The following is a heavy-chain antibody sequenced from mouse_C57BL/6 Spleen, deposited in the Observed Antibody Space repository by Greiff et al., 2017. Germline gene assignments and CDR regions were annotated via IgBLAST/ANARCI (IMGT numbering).Heavy chain of an antibody. CDR1: GFTFSSYA. CDR2: ISDGGSYT. J-gene: IGHJ2*01. CDR3: ARDKRRTGTGFDY. Sequence: EVNVVESGGGLVKPGGSLKLSCAASGFTFSSYAMSWVRQTPEKRLEWVATISDGGSYTYYPDNVKGRFTISRDNAKNNLYLQMSHLKSEDTAMYYCARDKRRTGTGFDYWGQGTTLTVSS. V-gene: IGHV5-4*01. D-gene: IGHD4-1*01.